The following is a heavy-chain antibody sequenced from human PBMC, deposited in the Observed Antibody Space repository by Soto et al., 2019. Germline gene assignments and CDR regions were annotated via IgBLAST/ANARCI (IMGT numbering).Heavy chain of an antibody. Sequence: SETLSLTCTVSGGSISSGGYYWSWIRQHPGKGLEWIGYIYYSGSTYYNPSLKSRVTISVDTSKNQFSLKLSSVTAADTAVYYCARDFWVGGGSITMVRGVAHYYYGMDVWGQGTTVTVSS. CDR2: IYYSGST. D-gene: IGHD3-10*01. CDR1: GGSISSGGYY. J-gene: IGHJ6*02. V-gene: IGHV4-31*03. CDR3: ARDFWVGGGSITMVRGVAHYYYGMDV.